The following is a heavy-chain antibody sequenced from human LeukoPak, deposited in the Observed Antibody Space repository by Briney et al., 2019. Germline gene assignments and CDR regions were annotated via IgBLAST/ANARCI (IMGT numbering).Heavy chain of an antibody. CDR3: VREYSSSSGRAFDI. CDR1: GFTFSSYW. V-gene: IGHV3-74*01. Sequence: GGSLRLSCAASGFTFSSYWMHWVRQAPGKGLVWVSRISTDGSSTNSADPVKGRLTISRDNAKNTLYLQMNSLRAEDTAVYYCVREYSSSSGRAFDIWGQGTIVTVSP. CDR2: ISTDGSST. J-gene: IGHJ3*02. D-gene: IGHD6-6*01.